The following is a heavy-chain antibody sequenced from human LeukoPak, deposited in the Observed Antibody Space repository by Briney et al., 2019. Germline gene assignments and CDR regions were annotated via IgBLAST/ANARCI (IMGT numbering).Heavy chain of an antibody. CDR2: IIPILGIA. CDR1: GGTLSSYT. Sequence: GSSVKVSCKASGGTLSSYTISWVRQAPGQGLEWMGRIIPILGIANYAQKFQGRVTITADKSTSTAYMELSSLRSEDTAVYYCARDGAVPAAIGQYYYYMDVWGKGTTVTVSS. D-gene: IGHD2-2*01. J-gene: IGHJ6*03. V-gene: IGHV1-69*04. CDR3: ARDGAVPAAIGQYYYYMDV.